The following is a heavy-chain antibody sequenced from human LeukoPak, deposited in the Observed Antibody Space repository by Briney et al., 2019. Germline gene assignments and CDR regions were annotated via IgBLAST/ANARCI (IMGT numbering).Heavy chain of an antibody. CDR2: IYYSGST. J-gene: IGHJ4*02. D-gene: IGHD5-18*01. V-gene: IGHV4-59*12. CDR1: GGSISSYY. CDR3: ARGGYIYGTDY. Sequence: SETLSLTCTVSGGSISSYYWSLIRKPPGKGLEWIGYIYYSGSTNYNPSLKSRVTISVDTSKNQFSLKLSSVTAADTAVYYCARGGYIYGTDYWGQLTLVSAS.